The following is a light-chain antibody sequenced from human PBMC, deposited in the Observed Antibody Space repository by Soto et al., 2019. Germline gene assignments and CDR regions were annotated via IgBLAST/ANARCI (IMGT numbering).Light chain of an antibody. J-gene: IGKJ4*01. CDR1: QDISVW. V-gene: IGKV1-12*01. CDR2: AAS. CDR3: QQYGSSPLT. Sequence: DIQMTQSPSSVSASVGDRVTITCRASQDISVWLGWYQQKPGKAPRLLIYAASNLQTGVPSRFGGSGSGTDFTLTISRLEPEDFAVYYCQQYGSSPLTFGGGTKVEI.